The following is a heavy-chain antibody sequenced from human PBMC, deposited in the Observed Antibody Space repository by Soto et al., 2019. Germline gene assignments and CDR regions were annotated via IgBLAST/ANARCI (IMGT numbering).Heavy chain of an antibody. Sequence: EVQLVESGGGLVKPGGSLRLSCAASGFTFSNAWMSWVRQAPGKGLEWVGRIKSKTDGGTTDYAAPVKGRFTISRDDSKNTLYLQMNSLKTEDTAVYYCTAPPYYDILTGSLDYWGQGTLDTVSS. CDR1: GFTFSNAW. D-gene: IGHD3-9*01. CDR3: TAPPYYDILTGSLDY. J-gene: IGHJ4*02. CDR2: IKSKTDGGTT. V-gene: IGHV3-15*01.